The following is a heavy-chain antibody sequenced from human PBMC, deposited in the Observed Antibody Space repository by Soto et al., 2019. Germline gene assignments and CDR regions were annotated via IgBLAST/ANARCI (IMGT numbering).Heavy chain of an antibody. J-gene: IGHJ4*02. CDR2: IYYSGST. Sequence: SETLSLTCTVSGGSIASSLYYWGWVRQSPGKGLEWIESIYYSGSTHYNPSLKSRVTVSVDTSKNHFSLKLTSVTAADTAVYYCARHLGEGYFDYWGQGTLVTVSS. CDR3: ARHLGEGYFDY. V-gene: IGHV4-39*01. CDR1: GGSIASSLYY.